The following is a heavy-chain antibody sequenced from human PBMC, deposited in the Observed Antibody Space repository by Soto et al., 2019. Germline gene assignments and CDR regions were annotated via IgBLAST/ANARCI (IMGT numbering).Heavy chain of an antibody. CDR3: ARDHPDSSSSVP. V-gene: IGHV3-21*01. J-gene: IGHJ5*02. CDR1: GFTFSSYS. CDR2: ISSSSSYI. D-gene: IGHD6-6*01. Sequence: EVQLVESGGGLVKPGGSLRLSCAASGFTFSSYSMNWVRQAPGKGLEWVSSISSSSSYIYYADSVKGRFTISRDNAKNSLYLQMNSLRAEDTAVYYCARDHPDSSSSVPWGQGTLVPVSS.